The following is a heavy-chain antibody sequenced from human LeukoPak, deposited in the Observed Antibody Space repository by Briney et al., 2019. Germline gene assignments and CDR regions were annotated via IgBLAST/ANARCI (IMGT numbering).Heavy chain of an antibody. V-gene: IGHV3-21*01. J-gene: IGHJ4*02. Sequence: GGSLRLSCAASGFTFSSYSMNWVRQAPGKGLEWVSSISSSSSYIYYADSVKGRFTISRDNAKNSLYLQMNSLRAEDTAVYYCARGSLGYCSSTSCYGGGWGQGTLVTVSS. CDR3: ARGSLGYCSSTSCYGGG. D-gene: IGHD2-2*01. CDR2: ISSSSSYI. CDR1: GFTFSSYS.